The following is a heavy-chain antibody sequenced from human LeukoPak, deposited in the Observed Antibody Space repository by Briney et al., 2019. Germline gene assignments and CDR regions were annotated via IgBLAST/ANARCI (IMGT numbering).Heavy chain of an antibody. CDR1: GFTFSNGW. Sequence: GGSLRLSCAASGFTFSNGWMSWVRQAPGKGLEWVGRIKSKSERGTTDYAAPVKGRFTISRDGSTNTVYLHMNSLKTEDTAMYFCTSNLYCSTSSCYTLDNWGQGALVAVSP. CDR2: IKSKSERGTT. V-gene: IGHV3-15*01. D-gene: IGHD2-2*02. J-gene: IGHJ4*02. CDR3: TSNLYCSTSSCYTLDN.